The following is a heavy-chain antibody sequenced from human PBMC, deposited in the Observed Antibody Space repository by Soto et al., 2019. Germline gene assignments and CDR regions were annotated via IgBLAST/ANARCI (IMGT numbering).Heavy chain of an antibody. CDR1: GGSVSSDPYY. V-gene: IGHV4-61*01. CDR3: ARSVPRGYSYAWSLDS. J-gene: IGHJ4*02. CDR2: IYYTGST. D-gene: IGHD5-18*01. Sequence: PSETLSLTCSVSGGSVSSDPYYWSWVRQPPGKGLQWIGYIYYTGSTNYNPPLKSRVTISVDTSKKQFSLKLSSVTAADTALYYCARSVPRGYSYAWSLDSWGQGTLVTVS.